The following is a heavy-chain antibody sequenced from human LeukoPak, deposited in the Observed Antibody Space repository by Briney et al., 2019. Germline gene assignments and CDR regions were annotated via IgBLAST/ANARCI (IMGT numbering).Heavy chain of an antibody. CDR3: ARHPNHYVWGSYRPFDY. V-gene: IGHV4-34*01. D-gene: IGHD3-16*02. CDR2: INHSGST. Sequence: SETLSLTCAVYGGSFSGYYWSWIRQPPGKGLEWIGEINHSGSTNYNPSLKSRVTISVDTSKNQFSLKLSSVTAADTAVYYCARHPNHYVWGSYRPFDYWGQGTLVTVSS. CDR1: GGSFSGYY. J-gene: IGHJ4*02.